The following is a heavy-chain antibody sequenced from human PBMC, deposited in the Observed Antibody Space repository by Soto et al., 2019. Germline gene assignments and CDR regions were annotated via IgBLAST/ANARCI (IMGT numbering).Heavy chain of an antibody. CDR2: IYYSGAT. CDR1: GGSISRGGYY. V-gene: IGHV4-31*03. Sequence: TRSLTCTVSGGSISRGGYYWIWIRQHPGKGLEWIGYIYYSGATYYNPSLKGRVTISVDTSKNQFSLKLSSVTAADTAVYYCARGGLGYCSGGSCYSAELSRYYYGMDVWGQGTTVT. CDR3: ARGGLGYCSGGSCYSAELSRYYYGMDV. D-gene: IGHD2-15*01. J-gene: IGHJ6*02.